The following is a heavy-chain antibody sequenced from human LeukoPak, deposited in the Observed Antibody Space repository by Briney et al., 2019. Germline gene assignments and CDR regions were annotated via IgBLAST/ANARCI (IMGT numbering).Heavy chain of an antibody. V-gene: IGHV6-1*01. CDR2: TYYRSKWYN. D-gene: IGHD2-2*01. CDR3: ARGGRDCSSTSCRNDLDY. J-gene: IGHJ4*02. Sequence: SQTLSLTCAISGDSVSSNSAAWNWIRQSPLRGLEWLGRTYYRSKWYNDYAVSVKSRITINPDTSKNQFSLQLNSVTPEDTAVYYCARGGRDCSSTSCRNDLDYWGQGTLVTVSS. CDR1: GDSVSSNSAA.